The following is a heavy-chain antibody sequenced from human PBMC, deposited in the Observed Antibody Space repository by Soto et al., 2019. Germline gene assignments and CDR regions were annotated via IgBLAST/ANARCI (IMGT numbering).Heavy chain of an antibody. D-gene: IGHD3-16*01. CDR3: ARDGGVADTFDI. CDR1: GFTFSSYA. CDR2: ISSSSSYI. Sequence: TGGSLRLSCSASGFTFSSYAMHWVRQAPGKGLEWVSSISSSSSYIYYADSVKGRFTISRDNAKNSLYLQMNSLRAEDTAEYYCARDGGVADTFDIWGQGTMVTVSS. V-gene: IGHV3-21*01. J-gene: IGHJ3*02.